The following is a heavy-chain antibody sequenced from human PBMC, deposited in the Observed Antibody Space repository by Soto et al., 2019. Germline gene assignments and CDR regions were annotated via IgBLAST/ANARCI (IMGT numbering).Heavy chain of an antibody. CDR2: IIPILGTA. Sequence: ASVKVSCKASGGTFSSYTINWVRQAPGQGLEWMGRIIPILGTANYAQKFQGRVTITADKSTSTTYMELSSLRSEDTAIYYCASYRNGGTMVRGIINYGMDVWGQGTTVTVSS. V-gene: IGHV1-69*08. CDR3: ASYRNGGTMVRGIINYGMDV. D-gene: IGHD3-10*01. CDR1: GGTFSSYT. J-gene: IGHJ6*02.